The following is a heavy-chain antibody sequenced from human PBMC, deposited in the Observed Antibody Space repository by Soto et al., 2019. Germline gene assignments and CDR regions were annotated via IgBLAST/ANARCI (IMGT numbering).Heavy chain of an antibody. V-gene: IGHV3-74*01. CDR2: INADGTTT. CDR3: ATVATHSYNWVDP. J-gene: IGHJ5*02. D-gene: IGHD1-1*01. Sequence: EVHLVESGGGLVQPGGSLRLSCAASGFTFSSYWMHWVRQAPGKGLVWVSRINADGTTTTYADSVKGRFTISRDNAKNTAYLQMDSLRAEDTAVYFCATVATHSYNWVDPWGQGTLVTISS. CDR1: GFTFSSYW.